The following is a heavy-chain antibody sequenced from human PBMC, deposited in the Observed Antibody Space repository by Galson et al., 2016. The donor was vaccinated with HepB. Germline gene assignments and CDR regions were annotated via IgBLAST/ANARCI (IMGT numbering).Heavy chain of an antibody. V-gene: IGHV4-30-4*01. CDR1: GGSISSGDYY. J-gene: IGHJ4*02. D-gene: IGHD2-2*01. CDR3: ARRTDF. Sequence: TVSGGSISSGDYYWTWIRQPPGKGLEWIGYIYYSGSTYYNPSLKSRVSISVDTSKNQFSLKVRSVTAADTAMYYCARRTDFWGQGTLVTVSS. CDR2: IYYSGST.